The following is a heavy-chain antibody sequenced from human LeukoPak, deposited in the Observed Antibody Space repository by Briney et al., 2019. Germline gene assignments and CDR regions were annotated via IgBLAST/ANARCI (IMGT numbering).Heavy chain of an antibody. D-gene: IGHD2-8*01. CDR1: GFTFSTYA. J-gene: IGHJ4*02. Sequence: GGSLRLSCAASGFTFSTYAMNWVRQAPGKGLEWVAVISYDGRQNYCADSVKGRFTICRDNSKTTLYLQMNSLRDGDSAAYYCARVYLERLTAGYFDHWGQGTWVTVSP. CDR3: ARVYLERLTAGYFDH. V-gene: IGHV3-30*04. CDR2: ISYDGRQN.